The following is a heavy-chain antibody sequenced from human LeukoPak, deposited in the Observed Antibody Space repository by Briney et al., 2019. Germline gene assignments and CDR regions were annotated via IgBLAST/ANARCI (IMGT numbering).Heavy chain of an antibody. Sequence: GGSLRLSCAASGFTFSSYAMTWVRQAPGKGLAWVSTVGAGGRRTYYADSVRGRFTISRDNSRNTLYLQMNTLRAEDTAVYYCAKGLDYYGSGSYDHWGQGTLVTVSS. D-gene: IGHD3-10*01. CDR2: VGAGGRRT. CDR1: GFTFSSYA. J-gene: IGHJ4*02. CDR3: AKGLDYYGSGSYDH. V-gene: IGHV3-23*01.